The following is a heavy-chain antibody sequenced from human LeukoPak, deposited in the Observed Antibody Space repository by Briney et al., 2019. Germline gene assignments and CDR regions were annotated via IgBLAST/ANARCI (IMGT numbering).Heavy chain of an antibody. D-gene: IGHD2-8*01. Sequence: GGSLRLSCATSGCTFDDYGLSWVRLAPGKGLEWVSDINWDGGSTGYADSVKGRFTISRDNGKNSLCLQMNSLRAEDTALYYCAREAYSYCTNGVCPHGMDVWGQGTTVTVSS. CDR3: AREAYSYCTNGVCPHGMDV. CDR2: INWDGGST. CDR1: GCTFDDYG. J-gene: IGHJ6*02. V-gene: IGHV3-20*04.